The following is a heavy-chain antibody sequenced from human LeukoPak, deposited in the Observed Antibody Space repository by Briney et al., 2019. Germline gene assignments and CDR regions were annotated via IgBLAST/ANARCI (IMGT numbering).Heavy chain of an antibody. CDR1: GGSFSGYY. D-gene: IGHD4-17*01. V-gene: IGHV4-34*01. J-gene: IGHJ4*02. Sequence: SETLSLTCAVYGGSFSGYYWSWIRQPPGKGLEWIGEINHSGSTNYNPSLKSRVTISVDTSKNQFSLKLSSVTAADTAVCYCARPGGDYSYYFDYWGQGTLVTVSS. CDR2: INHSGST. CDR3: ARPGGDYSYYFDY.